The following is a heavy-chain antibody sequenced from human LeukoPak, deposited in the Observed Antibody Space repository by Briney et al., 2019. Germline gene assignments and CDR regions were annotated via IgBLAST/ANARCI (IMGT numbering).Heavy chain of an antibody. J-gene: IGHJ4*02. Sequence: PSETLSLTCAVYGVSFSGYYWSWIRQPPGKGLEWIGEINHSGSTNYNPSLKSRVTISVDTSKNQFSLKLSSVTAADTAVYYCARGYYDSSGYFDYWGQGTLVTVSS. D-gene: IGHD3-22*01. V-gene: IGHV4-34*01. CDR2: INHSGST. CDR1: GVSFSGYY. CDR3: ARGYYDSSGYFDY.